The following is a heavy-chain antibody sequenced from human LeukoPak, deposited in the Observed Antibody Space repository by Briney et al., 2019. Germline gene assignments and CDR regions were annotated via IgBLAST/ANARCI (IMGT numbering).Heavy chain of an antibody. CDR1: GYTFNNYD. CDR2: LDPSGGSA. Sequence: GASVKVSCKASGYTFNNYDINWVHQAPGQGPEWMGVLDPSGGSASSVQKFQGRVTMTWDASTTTVYMELSSLRSEDTAVYYCARGTSEYAPHDSWGQGTLVTVSS. D-gene: IGHD1-26*01. CDR3: ARGTSEYAPHDS. V-gene: IGHV1-46*02. J-gene: IGHJ4*02.